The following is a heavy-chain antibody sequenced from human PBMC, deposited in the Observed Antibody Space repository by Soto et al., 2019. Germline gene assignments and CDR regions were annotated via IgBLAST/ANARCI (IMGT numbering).Heavy chain of an antibody. CDR3: AKEVSLGSTVDLGY. J-gene: IGHJ4*02. Sequence: EVQLLESGGDLVQPGGSLRLSCAASGFTFTIFAMSWVRQSPGKGLEWVSTISGSGGSTYYADAVKGRFTISRDNSMGTLYQQMKSLRVEDTAIYYCAKEVSLGSTVDLGYWGQGTLVTVSS. CDR1: GFTFTIFA. V-gene: IGHV3-23*01. CDR2: ISGSGGST. D-gene: IGHD7-27*01.